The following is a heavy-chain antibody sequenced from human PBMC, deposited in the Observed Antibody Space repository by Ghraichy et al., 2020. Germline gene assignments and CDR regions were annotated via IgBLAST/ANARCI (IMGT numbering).Heavy chain of an antibody. V-gene: IGHV3-7*03. CDR2: IKEDGSEK. CDR1: GFSFSIYW. Sequence: GESLNISCAASGFSFSIYWMSWVRQAPGRGLEWVAGIKEDGSEKNYVDSVKGRFTISRDNAKNSLYLQMNSLRAEDTAVYHCARDWPFGIDYWGQGTLVTVSS. D-gene: IGHD3-3*01. J-gene: IGHJ4*02. CDR3: ARDWPFGIDY.